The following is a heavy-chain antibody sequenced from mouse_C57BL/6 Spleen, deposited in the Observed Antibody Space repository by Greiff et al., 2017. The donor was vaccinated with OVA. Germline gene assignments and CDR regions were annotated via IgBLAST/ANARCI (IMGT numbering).Heavy chain of an antibody. D-gene: IGHD1-1*01. J-gene: IGHJ1*03. CDR2: IDPEDGET. CDR3: ARGQYYGSSHWYFDV. Sequence: VQLQQSGAELVKPGASVKLSCTASGFNIKDYYMHWVKQRTEQGLEWIGRIDPEDGETKYAPKFQGKATITAETSSNTAYLTLSSLTSEDTAVYYWARGQYYGSSHWYFDVWGTGTTVTVSS. CDR1: GFNIKDYY. V-gene: IGHV14-2*01.